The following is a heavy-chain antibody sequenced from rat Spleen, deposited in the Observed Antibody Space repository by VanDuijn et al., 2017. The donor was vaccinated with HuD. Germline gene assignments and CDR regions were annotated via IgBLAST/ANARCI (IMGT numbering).Heavy chain of an antibody. CDR1: GFTFSNYG. CDR3: ASRDY. V-gene: IGHV5-29*01. CDR2: ISDDGSIT. Sequence: EVQLVESGGGLVQPGRSLKLSCAASGFTFSNYGMYWIRQAPTKGLEWVATISDDGSITYYRDSVKGRFTLSRDNAKNTLYLKMDSLRSEDTATYYCASRDYWGQGVMVTVSS. J-gene: IGHJ2*01.